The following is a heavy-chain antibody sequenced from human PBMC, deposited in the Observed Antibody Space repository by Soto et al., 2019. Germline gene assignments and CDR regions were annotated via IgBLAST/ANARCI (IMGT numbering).Heavy chain of an antibody. D-gene: IGHD3-10*01. CDR1: GGAFSSYA. CDR3: ARDRLPWPGNQNYYYYGMDV. J-gene: IGHJ6*02. Sequence: SVKVSCKASGGAFSSYAISWVRQAPGQGLEWMGGIIPIFGTANYAQKFQGRVTITADESTSTAYMELSSLRSEDTAVYYCARDRLPWPGNQNYYYYGMDVWGQGTTVTVSS. CDR2: IIPIFGTA. V-gene: IGHV1-69*13.